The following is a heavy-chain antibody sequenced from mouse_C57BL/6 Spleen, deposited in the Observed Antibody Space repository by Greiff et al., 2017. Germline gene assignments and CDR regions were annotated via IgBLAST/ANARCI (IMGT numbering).Heavy chain of an antibody. J-gene: IGHJ2*01. V-gene: IGHV1-52*01. CDR3: ARKDYGSSIDY. Sequence: VQLQQPGAELVRPGSSVKLSCKASGYTFTSCWMHWVKQRPIQGLEWIGNIDPSDSETHYNQKFKDKATLTVDKSSSTAYMQLSSLTSEDSAVYYCARKDYGSSIDYWGQGTTLTVSS. CDR2: IDPSDSET. CDR1: GYTFTSCW. D-gene: IGHD1-1*01.